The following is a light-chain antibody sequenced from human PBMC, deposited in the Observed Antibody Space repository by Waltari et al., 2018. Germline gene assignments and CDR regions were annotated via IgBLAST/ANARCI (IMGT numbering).Light chain of an antibody. J-gene: IGKJ1*01. CDR2: GAS. CDR1: QSVGRT. V-gene: IGKV3-20*01. Sequence: IVLTQSPGTLSFSPGERATLSCRASQSVGRTLAWYQQKPGQAPRLLIYGASISATGIPDRCRGGGSGTDFSLGINRLEPEDFAVYYCQHYVSLPATFGQGTKVEIK. CDR3: QHYVSLPAT.